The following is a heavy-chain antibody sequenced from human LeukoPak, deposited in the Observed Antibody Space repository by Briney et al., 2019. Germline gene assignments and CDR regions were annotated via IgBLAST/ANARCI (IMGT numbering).Heavy chain of an antibody. CDR1: GYTFTSYY. J-gene: IGHJ6*03. CDR3: ARRGFQEDYCYYYMDV. D-gene: IGHD5-12*01. Sequence: ASVKVSCKASGYTFTSYYMHWVRQAPGQGLEWMGIINPSGGSTSYAQKFQGRVTMTRDTSTSTVYMELSSLRSEDTAVYYCARRGFQEDYCYYYMDVWGKGTTVTISS. CDR2: INPSGGST. V-gene: IGHV1-46*01.